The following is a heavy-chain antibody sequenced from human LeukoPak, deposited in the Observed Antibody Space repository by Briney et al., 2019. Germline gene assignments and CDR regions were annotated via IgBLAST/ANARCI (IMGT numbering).Heavy chain of an antibody. J-gene: IGHJ4*02. D-gene: IGHD3-10*01. V-gene: IGHV1-46*01. CDR1: GYTFTSYG. Sequence: RASVKVSCKASGYTFTSYGISWVRQAPGQGLEWMGIINPSGGSTSYAQKFQGRVTMTRDTSTSTVYMELSSLRSEDTAVYYCAREAYYGSGSYPIVYFDYWGQGTLVTVSS. CDR2: INPSGGST. CDR3: AREAYYGSGSYPIVYFDY.